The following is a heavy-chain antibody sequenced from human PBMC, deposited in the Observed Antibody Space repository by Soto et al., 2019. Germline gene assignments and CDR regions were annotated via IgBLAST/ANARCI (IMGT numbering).Heavy chain of an antibody. V-gene: IGHV1-69*02. D-gene: IGHD3-10*01. CDR1: GGTFSSYT. Sequence: QVQLVQSGAEVKKPGSSVKVSCKASGGTFSSYTISWVRQAPGQGLEWMGRIIPILGIANYAQKFQGRVTITADKSTSTTYMELSSLRSEDTAVYYCAMVRGDFAFDIWGQGTMVTVSS. J-gene: IGHJ3*02. CDR2: IIPILGIA. CDR3: AMVRGDFAFDI.